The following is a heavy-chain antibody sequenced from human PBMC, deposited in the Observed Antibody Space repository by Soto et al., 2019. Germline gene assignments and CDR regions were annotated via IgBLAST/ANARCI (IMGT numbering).Heavy chain of an antibody. J-gene: IGHJ4*02. CDR3: AKDLSSSWHCFDY. D-gene: IGHD6-13*01. V-gene: IGHV3-23*01. CDR2: ISGSGGSA. CDR1: GFTFSTYA. Sequence: LRLSCAASGFTFSTYAMSWVRQAPGKGLEWVSIISGSGGSAQYADSVKGRFTISRDSSKNTLYLQMNGLRAEDTAVYYCAKDLSSSWHCFDYWGQGTLVTVSS.